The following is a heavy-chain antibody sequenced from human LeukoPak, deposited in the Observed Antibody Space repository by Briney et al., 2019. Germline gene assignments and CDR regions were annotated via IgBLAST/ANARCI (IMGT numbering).Heavy chain of an antibody. CDR1: GFTFIDYS. D-gene: IGHD5-12*01. V-gene: IGHV3-48*04. CDR3: ARDHRYAFDN. J-gene: IGHJ4*02. CDR2: VGISSGNT. Sequence: GGTLRLSCAASGFTFIDYSMNWVRQAPGKGLEWISYVGISSGNTKYADSVKGRFTISGDSAKNSVFLQMNSLRVEDTAVYYCARDHRYAFDNWGQGTPVTVSS.